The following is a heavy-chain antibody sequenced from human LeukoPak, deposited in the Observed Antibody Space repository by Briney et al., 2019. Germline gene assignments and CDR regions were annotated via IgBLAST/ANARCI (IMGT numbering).Heavy chain of an antibody. J-gene: IGHJ4*02. CDR2: ISGSGGST. D-gene: IGHD5-12*01. Sequence: PGGSLRPSCAASGFTFSSYVMSWVRQAPGKGLEWVSAISGSGGSTYYADSVKGRFTISKDNAKNSLYLQMNSLRAEDTAVYYCARDPKWLDYWGQGTLVTVSS. V-gene: IGHV3-23*01. CDR1: GFTFSSYV. CDR3: ARDPKWLDY.